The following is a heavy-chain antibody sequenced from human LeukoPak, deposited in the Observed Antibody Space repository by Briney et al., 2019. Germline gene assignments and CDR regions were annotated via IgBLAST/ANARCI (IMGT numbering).Heavy chain of an antibody. Sequence: GGSLRLSCAASGFTFSSYAMHWVRQAPGKGLEWVAVISYDGSNKYYADSVKGRFTISRDNSKNTLYLQMNSLRAEDTAVYYCAKDLATSGATTLLLDDWGQGTLVTVSS. V-gene: IGHV3-30-3*01. J-gene: IGHJ4*02. D-gene: IGHD1-26*01. CDR3: AKDLATSGATTLLLDD. CDR1: GFTFSSYA. CDR2: ISYDGSNK.